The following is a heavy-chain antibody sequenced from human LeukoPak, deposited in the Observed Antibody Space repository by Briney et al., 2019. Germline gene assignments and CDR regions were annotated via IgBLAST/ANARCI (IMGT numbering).Heavy chain of an antibody. V-gene: IGHV3-7*01. D-gene: IGHD3-22*01. Sequence: PGGSLRLSCAASGFTFGTYWMSWARQAPGKGLEWVANIKKDGSEKYYVDSMKGRFTISRDNAKNAMYLHMNSLRADDTAVYYCARAQGYFDSWGQGTLVTVSS. J-gene: IGHJ4*02. CDR1: GFTFGTYW. CDR2: IKKDGSEK. CDR3: ARAQGYFDS.